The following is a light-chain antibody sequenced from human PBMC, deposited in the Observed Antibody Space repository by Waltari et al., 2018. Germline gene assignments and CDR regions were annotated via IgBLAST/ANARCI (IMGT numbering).Light chain of an antibody. CDR1: QSDSSY. V-gene: IGKV3-11*01. CDR2: YAS. J-gene: IGKJ5*01. CDR3: QQRSNGIT. Sequence: LPRMASQSDSSYVAWYQRKPCQAPSLLIYYASNRATGIPARFSCSGSGTDFTRTINSLEPEDFAVYYCQQRSNGITFGQGTRLEIK.